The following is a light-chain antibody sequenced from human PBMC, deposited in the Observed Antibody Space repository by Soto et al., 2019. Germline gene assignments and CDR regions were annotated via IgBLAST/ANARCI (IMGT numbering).Light chain of an antibody. CDR1: SSDVGDYNY. V-gene: IGLV2-8*01. J-gene: IGLJ2*01. CDR2: EVI. CDR3: SSYAGSNNYV. Sequence: QSALTQPPSASGSPGQSVTISCTGTSSDVGDYNYVSWYQQHPGKAPKLMIYEVIKRPSGVPDRFSGSKFGNTASLTVSGLQAEDEADYYCSSYAGSNNYVFGGGTKLTVL.